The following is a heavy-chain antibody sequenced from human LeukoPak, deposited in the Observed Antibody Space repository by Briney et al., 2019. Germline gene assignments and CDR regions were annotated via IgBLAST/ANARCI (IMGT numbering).Heavy chain of an antibody. CDR2: ISGSGGST. D-gene: IGHD6-19*01. CDR1: GFTFSNYA. Sequence: GGSLRLSCAASGFTFSNYAMSWVRQAPGKGLEWVSAISGSGGSTYYADSVKGRFTISRDNSKNTLYLQMNSLRAEDTAVYYCAKGRPSVGQSLVPRWSLGMDVWGQGTTVTVSS. V-gene: IGHV3-23*01. J-gene: IGHJ6*02. CDR3: AKGRPSVGQSLVPRWSLGMDV.